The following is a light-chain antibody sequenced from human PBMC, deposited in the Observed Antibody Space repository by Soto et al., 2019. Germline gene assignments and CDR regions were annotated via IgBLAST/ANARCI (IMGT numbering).Light chain of an antibody. Sequence: QSALTQPASVSGSPGQSITISCTGTSSDVGGYNYVSWYQQHPGKAPKLMIYDVSNRPSGVSNRFSGYKSGNTASLTISGLQDEDEADYYCSSYTSSSTLLFGTGTKVTVL. CDR2: DVS. CDR3: SSYTSSSTLL. CDR1: SSDVGGYNY. V-gene: IGLV2-14*01. J-gene: IGLJ1*01.